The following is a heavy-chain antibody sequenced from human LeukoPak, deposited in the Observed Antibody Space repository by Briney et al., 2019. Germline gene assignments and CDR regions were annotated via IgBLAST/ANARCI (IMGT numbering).Heavy chain of an antibody. CDR3: ARDRVATTPTNAFDI. Sequence: GGSLRLSCAASGFTFSSYSMNWVRQAPGKGLEWVSSISSSSSYIYYADSVKGRFTISRDDAKNSLYLQMNSLRAEDTAVYYCARDRVATTPTNAFDIWGQGTMVTVSS. J-gene: IGHJ3*02. D-gene: IGHD5-24*01. CDR2: ISSSSSYI. CDR1: GFTFSSYS. V-gene: IGHV3-21*01.